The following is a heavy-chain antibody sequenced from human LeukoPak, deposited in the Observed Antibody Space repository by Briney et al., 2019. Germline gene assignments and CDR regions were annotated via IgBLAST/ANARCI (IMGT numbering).Heavy chain of an antibody. J-gene: IGHJ6*03. D-gene: IGHD3-10*01. Sequence: TGGSLRLSCAASGFTFSSDGMSWVRQAPGKGLEWVPSVSGNGDRTYYPDSVKGRFTISRDNSKNTLYLQMNSLRAEDTAVYYCAKGGRTGQSISMLRGVRNYYYYMDVWGKGTTVTISS. CDR1: GFTFSSDG. CDR2: VSGNGDRT. V-gene: IGHV3-23*01. CDR3: AKGGRTGQSISMLRGVRNYYYYMDV.